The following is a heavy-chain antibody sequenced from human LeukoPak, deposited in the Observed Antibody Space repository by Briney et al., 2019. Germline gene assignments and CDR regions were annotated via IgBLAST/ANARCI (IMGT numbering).Heavy chain of an antibody. J-gene: IGHJ4*02. CDR3: VRDGHATTPFDY. CDR2: FTADGSNT. V-gene: IGHV3-74*01. Sequence: GGSLRLSCAPSRFTLSNYWMHCVRQAPGKGLVWGSRFTADGSNTAYADSVKGRFTIASDNATNPLYLQMNSLRAEDTAVYYCVRDGHATTPFDYWGQGTLVTVSS. D-gene: IGHD1-7*01. CDR1: RFTLSNYW.